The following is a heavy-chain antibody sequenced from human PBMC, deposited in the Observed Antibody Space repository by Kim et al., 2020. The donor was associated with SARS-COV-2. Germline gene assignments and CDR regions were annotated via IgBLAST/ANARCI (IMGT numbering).Heavy chain of an antibody. CDR2: IYYSGST. V-gene: IGHV4-59*01. CDR1: GGSISSYY. CDR3: ARAYGYFQH. Sequence: SETLSLTCTVSGGSISSYYWSWIRQPPGKGLEWIGYIYYSGSTNYNPSLKSRVTISVDTSKNQFSLKLSSVTAADTAVYYCARAYGYFQHWGQGTLVTVS. J-gene: IGHJ1*01. D-gene: IGHD3-16*01.